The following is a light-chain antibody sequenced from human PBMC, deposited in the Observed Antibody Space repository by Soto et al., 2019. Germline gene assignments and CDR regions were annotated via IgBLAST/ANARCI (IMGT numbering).Light chain of an antibody. CDR2: DAS. Sequence: EIVLTQSPATLSLSPGERATLSCRASQSVSSYLAWYQQKPGQAPRLLIYDASHRSTAIPARFSGSGSGTDVTITISSLEPEDFAVDYCQERSNWPPVYTFGQGTKLEIK. CDR3: QERSNWPPVYT. CDR1: QSVSSY. J-gene: IGKJ2*01. V-gene: IGKV3-11*01.